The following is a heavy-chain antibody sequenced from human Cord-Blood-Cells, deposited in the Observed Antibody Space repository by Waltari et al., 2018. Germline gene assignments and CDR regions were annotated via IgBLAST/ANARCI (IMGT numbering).Heavy chain of an antibody. J-gene: IGHJ6*02. D-gene: IGHD3-10*01. CDR1: GFTFSSYA. Sequence: GFTFSSYAMHWVRQAPGKGLEWVAVISYDGSNKYYADSVKGRVTISRDNAKNTLYLQMNSLRAEDTAVYYCASEEEMVQGVIYYYYGMDVWGQGTTVTVSS. CDR3: ASEEEMVQGVIYYYYGMDV. CDR2: ISYDGSNK. V-gene: IGHV3-30-3*01.